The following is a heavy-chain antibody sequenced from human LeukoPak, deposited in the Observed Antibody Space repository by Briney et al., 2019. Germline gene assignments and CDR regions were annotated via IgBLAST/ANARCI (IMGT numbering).Heavy chain of an antibody. CDR1: GGSISSSFYY. CDR2: IYHSGST. V-gene: IGHV4-39*07. Sequence: SETLSLTCTVSGGSISSSFYYWGWIRQPPGKGLEWIGSIYHSGSTYYNPSLKSRVTISVDRSKNQFSLKLSSVTAADTAVYYCARVLPPYSSSPDWFDPWGQGTLVTVSS. D-gene: IGHD6-13*01. CDR3: ARVLPPYSSSPDWFDP. J-gene: IGHJ5*02.